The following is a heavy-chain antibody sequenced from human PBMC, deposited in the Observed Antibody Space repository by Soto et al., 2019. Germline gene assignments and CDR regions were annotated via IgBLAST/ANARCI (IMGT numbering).Heavy chain of an antibody. Sequence: QVQLVQSGAEVKKPGSSVKVSCKASGGTFSSYTISWVRQAPGQGLEWMGRIIPILGIANYEQKFQGRGTITGDKATSTAYMELRSLRSEDTAVYYCARGLAEAGMKGANGMDVWGQGTTVTVSS. V-gene: IGHV1-69*02. CDR1: GGTFSSYT. CDR3: ARGLAEAGMKGANGMDV. CDR2: IIPILGIA. J-gene: IGHJ6*02. D-gene: IGHD6-13*01.